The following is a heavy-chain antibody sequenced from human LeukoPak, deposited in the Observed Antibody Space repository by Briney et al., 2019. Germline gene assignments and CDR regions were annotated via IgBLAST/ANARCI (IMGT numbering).Heavy chain of an antibody. D-gene: IGHD2-2*01. Sequence: ASVKVSCKASGYTFTAYNMHWVRQAPGQGLEWMGWFNPNSGGTNYAQKFQGRLTMTRDTSISTAYMELNRLTSDDTAVYYCARGYAYFDYWGQGTLVTVSS. J-gene: IGHJ4*02. CDR2: FNPNSGGT. V-gene: IGHV1-2*02. CDR1: GYTFTAYN. CDR3: ARGYAYFDY.